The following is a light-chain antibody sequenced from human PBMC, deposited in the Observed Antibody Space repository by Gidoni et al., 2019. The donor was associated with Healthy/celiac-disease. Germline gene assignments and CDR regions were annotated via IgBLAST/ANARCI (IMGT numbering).Light chain of an antibody. CDR2: GKN. Sequence: SSELTQDPAVSVALGQTVRSTCQGDSLRSYYASWYQQKPGQAPVLVIYGKNNRPSGIPDRFSGSSSGNTASLTITGAQAEDEADYYCNSRDSSGNRSGFGGGTKLTVL. CDR3: NSRDSSGNRSG. V-gene: IGLV3-19*01. J-gene: IGLJ2*01. CDR1: SLRSYY.